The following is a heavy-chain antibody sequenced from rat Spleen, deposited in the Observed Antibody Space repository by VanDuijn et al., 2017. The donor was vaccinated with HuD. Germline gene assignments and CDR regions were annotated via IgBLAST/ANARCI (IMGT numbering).Heavy chain of an antibody. Sequence: EVQLVESGGGLVQPGRSLKLSCVASGFTFSDYGMNWIRQAPGKGLEWVASITNTGGSTYYPDSVKGRFTISRDNAKSTLYLQMNSLRSEDTATYYCTRDLNYGGYSAFDYWGQGVMVTVSS. CDR1: GFTFSDYG. CDR2: ITNTGGST. CDR3: TRDLNYGGYSAFDY. J-gene: IGHJ2*01. V-gene: IGHV5-31*01. D-gene: IGHD1-11*01.